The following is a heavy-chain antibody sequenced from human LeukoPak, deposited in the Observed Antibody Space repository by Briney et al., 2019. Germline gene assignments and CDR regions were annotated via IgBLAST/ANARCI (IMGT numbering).Heavy chain of an antibody. D-gene: IGHD6-13*01. CDR1: RGSISGHY. Sequence: SETLSLTCTVSRGSISGHYWTWTRQPPGKGLEWIGYTSYSGRTDSNPFLNSRLTVSVDTSKNQFSLRLTSVTAADTAVYFCARLRPQDSSTWNGDSFDFWGQGTMVTVSS. V-gene: IGHV4-59*08. J-gene: IGHJ3*01. CDR3: ARLRPQDSSTWNGDSFDF. CDR2: TSYSGRT.